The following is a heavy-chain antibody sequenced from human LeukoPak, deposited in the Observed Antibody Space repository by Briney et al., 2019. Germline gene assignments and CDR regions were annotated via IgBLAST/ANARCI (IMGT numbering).Heavy chain of an antibody. D-gene: IGHD6-13*01. CDR3: ARKVIAAVNNWFDP. V-gene: IGHV4-61*01. Sequence: TSETLSLTCTVSGGSVSSGSNYWSWIRQPPGKRREWIGYIYYSGSTNYNPSLKSRVTISVDTSKNQFSLKLSSVTAADTAVYYCARKVIAAVNNWFDPWGQGTLVTVSS. J-gene: IGHJ5*02. CDR1: GGSVSSGSNY. CDR2: IYYSGST.